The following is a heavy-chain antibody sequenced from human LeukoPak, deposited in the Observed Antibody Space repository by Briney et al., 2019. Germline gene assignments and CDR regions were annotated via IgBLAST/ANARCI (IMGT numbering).Heavy chain of an antibody. V-gene: IGHV3-53*01. D-gene: IGHD5-12*01. CDR2: IYSGGST. Sequence: GGSLRLSCAASGFTVSSNYMSWVRQAPGKGLEWVSVIYSGGSTYYADSVKGRFTISRDNSKNTLYLQMNSLRAEDTAVYYCARELAATRAFDIWGQGTMVTVSS. CDR1: GFTVSSNY. J-gene: IGHJ3*02. CDR3: ARELAATRAFDI.